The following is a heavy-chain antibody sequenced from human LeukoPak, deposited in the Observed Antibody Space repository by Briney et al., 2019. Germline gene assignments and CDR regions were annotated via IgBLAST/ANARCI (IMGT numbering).Heavy chain of an antibody. CDR3: TRDGDAYNFDY. V-gene: IGHV3-74*01. Sequence: GGSLRLSCAASGFTFSNYWMHWVHQAPGKGLEWVSRIKGDGSHTIYADSVKGRSTISRDNAKNTVYLQMNSLRAEDTAVYYCTRDGDAYNFDYWGQGTLVTVSS. D-gene: IGHD5-24*01. CDR2: IKGDGSHT. CDR1: GFTFSNYW. J-gene: IGHJ4*02.